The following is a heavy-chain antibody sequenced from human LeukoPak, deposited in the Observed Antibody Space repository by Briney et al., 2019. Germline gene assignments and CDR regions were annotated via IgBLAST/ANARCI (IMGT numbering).Heavy chain of an antibody. V-gene: IGHV4-59*11. CDR1: GESISSHY. J-gene: IGHJ6*03. Sequence: PSETLSLTCTVSGESISSHYWSWTRQSPGKGLEWIGYITNSGTTKFNPSLKSRVTISVDTSKNQFSLKLSSVTAADTAVYYCARGRKGIYYYYMDVWGKGTTVTVSS. D-gene: IGHD3-10*01. CDR2: ITNSGTT. CDR3: ARGRKGIYYYYMDV.